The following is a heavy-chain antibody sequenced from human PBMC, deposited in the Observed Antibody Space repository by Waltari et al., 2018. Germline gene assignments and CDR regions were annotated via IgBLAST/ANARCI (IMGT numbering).Heavy chain of an antibody. J-gene: IGHJ3*01. Sequence: VQLLESGGGVVQPGGSLRLSCAASGFIFRSHGMHWVRQIPGKGLEWLAFISFDGKKIFDADSVRGRFTISSDNSNNIVFLQMNSLRPEDSGVYFCAKDGDYSLTEYDAFDVWGQGTVVTVSP. CDR3: AKDGDYSLTEYDAFDV. D-gene: IGHD4-17*01. CDR2: ISFDGKKI. V-gene: IGHV3-30*02. CDR1: GFIFRSHG.